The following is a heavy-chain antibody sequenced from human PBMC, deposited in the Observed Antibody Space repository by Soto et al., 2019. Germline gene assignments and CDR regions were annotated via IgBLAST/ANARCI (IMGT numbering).Heavy chain of an antibody. D-gene: IGHD3-10*01. CDR2: INPTRGT. Sequence: SETLSLTCAVNTGSFTGHFWGWIRQPPGKGLEWIGEINPTRGTNYNPSLKSRVAISIEMSTNQFSLTLSSVTAADTAVYYCARGSLGGYYGAFEVWGQGTVVTVSS. CDR3: ARGSLGGYYGAFEV. J-gene: IGHJ3*01. V-gene: IGHV4-34*01. CDR1: TGSFTGHF.